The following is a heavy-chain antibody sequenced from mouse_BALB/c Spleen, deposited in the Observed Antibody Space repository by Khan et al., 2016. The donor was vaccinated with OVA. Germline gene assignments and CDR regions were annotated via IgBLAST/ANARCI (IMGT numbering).Heavy chain of an antibody. CDR2: IYPGSDNA. D-gene: IGHD2-3*01. Sequence: QVQLKESGPELVKPGASVKMSCKASGYTFTYYVITWVKQRTGQGLEWIGEIYPGSDNAYYNERFKGKATLTADKSSNTTYMQLSSLTSEDSAVYFCARGDGYYVYFDYWGQGTTRTVSS. V-gene: IGHV1-77*01. J-gene: IGHJ2*01. CDR3: ARGDGYYVYFDY. CDR1: GYTFTYYV.